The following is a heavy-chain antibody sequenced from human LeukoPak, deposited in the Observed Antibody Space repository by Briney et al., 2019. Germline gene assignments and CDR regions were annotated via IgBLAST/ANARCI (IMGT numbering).Heavy chain of an antibody. Sequence: GASVKVSCKASGYTFTGYYMHWVRQAPEQGLEWMGWINPNSGGTNYAQKFQGRVTMTRDTSISTAYMELSRLRSDDTAVYYCASIAVAGTTSPNWFDPWGQGTLVTVSS. CDR3: ASIAVAGTTSPNWFDP. V-gene: IGHV1-2*02. J-gene: IGHJ5*02. CDR1: GYTFTGYY. CDR2: INPNSGGT. D-gene: IGHD6-19*01.